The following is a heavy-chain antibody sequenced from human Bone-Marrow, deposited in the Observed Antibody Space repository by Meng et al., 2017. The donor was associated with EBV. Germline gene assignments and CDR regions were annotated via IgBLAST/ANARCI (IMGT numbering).Heavy chain of an antibody. CDR3: ASSDCSSTSCYPRY. CDR2: IYHSGST. CDR1: GGSNSGCGSS. D-gene: IGHD2-2*01. J-gene: IGHJ4*02. Sequence: LHPAGSELGLVKPSRTFALTCSVSGGSNSGCGSSWSWIRQPPGKGLEWIGYIYHSGSTYYNPSLKSRVTISVDRSKNQFSLKLSSVTAADTAVYYCASSDCSSTSCYPRYWGQGTLVTVSS. V-gene: IGHV4-30-2*01.